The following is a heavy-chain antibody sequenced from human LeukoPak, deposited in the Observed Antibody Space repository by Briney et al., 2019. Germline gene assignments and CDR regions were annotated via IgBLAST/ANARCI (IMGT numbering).Heavy chain of an antibody. Sequence: GGSLRLSCAASGFTFSNYWMHWVRQVPGKGLVWVSRIASDGSVTNYADSVKGRFTISRDNAKNTLYLQMNSLRVEDTAVYYCARGETGTTPLDAFDIWGQGTMVTVSS. CDR2: IASDGSVT. D-gene: IGHD1-7*01. CDR1: GFTFSNYW. CDR3: ARGETGTTPLDAFDI. J-gene: IGHJ3*02. V-gene: IGHV3-74*01.